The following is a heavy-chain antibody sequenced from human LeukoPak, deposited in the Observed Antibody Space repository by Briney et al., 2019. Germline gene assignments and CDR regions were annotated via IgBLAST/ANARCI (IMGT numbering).Heavy chain of an antibody. V-gene: IGHV3-23*01. CDR3: AKDLIVGRTPSSDY. CDR1: GFTFSSYA. Sequence: PGGSLRLSCAASGFTFSSYAMSWVRQAPGKGLEWVSTISGSGGSTYYADSVKGRFTISRDNSKNTLYLQMNSLRAEDTAPYYCAKDLIVGRTPSSDYWGQGTLVTVSS. CDR2: ISGSGGST. J-gene: IGHJ4*02. D-gene: IGHD1-26*01.